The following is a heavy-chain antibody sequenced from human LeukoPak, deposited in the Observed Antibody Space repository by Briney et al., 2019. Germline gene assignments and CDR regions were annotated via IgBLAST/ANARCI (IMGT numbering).Heavy chain of an antibody. D-gene: IGHD2-2*02. CDR1: GFTFSSYS. CDR3: ARAYCSSTSCYTRSGYGGLLGY. V-gene: IGHV3-21*01. CDR2: ISSSSSYI. J-gene: IGHJ4*02. Sequence: GGSLRLSCAASGFTFSSYSMTWVRQAPGKGLEWVSSISSSSSYIYYADSVKGRFTISRDNAKNSLYLQMNSLRAEDTAVYYCARAYCSSTSCYTRSGYGGLLGYWGQGTLVTVSS.